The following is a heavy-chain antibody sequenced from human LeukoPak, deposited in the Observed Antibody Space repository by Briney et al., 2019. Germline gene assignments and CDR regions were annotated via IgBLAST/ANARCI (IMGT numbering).Heavy chain of an antibody. CDR2: ISGSGGST. V-gene: IGHV3-23*01. CDR1: GFTFSSYA. CDR3: AKEPSAPYYFDY. Sequence: GGSLRLSCAASGFTFSSYAMCWVRQAPGRGLEWVSAISGSGGSTYYADSVKGRFTISRDNSKNTLYLQMNSLRAEDTAVYYCAKEPSAPYYFDYWGQGTLVTVSS. J-gene: IGHJ4*02.